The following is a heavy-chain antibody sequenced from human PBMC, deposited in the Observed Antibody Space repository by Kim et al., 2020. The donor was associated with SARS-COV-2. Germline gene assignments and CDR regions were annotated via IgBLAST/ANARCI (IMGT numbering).Heavy chain of an antibody. J-gene: IGHJ3*02. CDR2: IYYSGST. D-gene: IGHD3-3*01. CDR1: GGSISSSSYY. CDR3: ARHKGNTIFGVVIIDAFDI. V-gene: IGHV4-39*01. Sequence: SETLSLTCTVSGGSISSSSYYWGWIRQPPGKGLEWIGSIYYSGSTYYNPSLKSRVTISVDTSKNQFSLKLSSVTAADTAVYYCARHKGNTIFGVVIIDAFDIWVQGTMVTVSS.